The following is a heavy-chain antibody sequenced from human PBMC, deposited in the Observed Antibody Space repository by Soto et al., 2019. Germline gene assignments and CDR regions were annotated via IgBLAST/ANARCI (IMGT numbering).Heavy chain of an antibody. CDR3: ARALWRDDENGGDFDL. Sequence: QVQLVESGGGVVQPGRSLRLSCAASGFTFSSYAMHWVRQAPGKGLEWVAVISYDGSNKYYADSVNGRLTISRDNSKNTLYLQMNSLRPEDTAVYYCARALWRDDENGGDFDLWGRGTLVPVSS. V-gene: IGHV3-30-3*01. CDR1: GFTFSSYA. D-gene: IGHD3-16*01. J-gene: IGHJ2*01. CDR2: ISYDGSNK.